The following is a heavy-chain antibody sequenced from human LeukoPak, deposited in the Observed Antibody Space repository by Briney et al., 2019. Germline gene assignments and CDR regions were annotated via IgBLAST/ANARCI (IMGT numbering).Heavy chain of an antibody. CDR2: IYYSGST. CDR3: ARRRGYSLDY. V-gene: IGHV4-59*08. J-gene: IGHJ4*02. D-gene: IGHD5-18*01. Sequence: SETLSLTCTVSGGSISGYYWSWIRQPPGKGLEWIGYIYYSGSTNYNPSLKSRVTISVDTSKNQFSLKLSSVTAADTAVYYCARRRGYSLDYWGQGTLVTVSS. CDR1: GGSISGYY.